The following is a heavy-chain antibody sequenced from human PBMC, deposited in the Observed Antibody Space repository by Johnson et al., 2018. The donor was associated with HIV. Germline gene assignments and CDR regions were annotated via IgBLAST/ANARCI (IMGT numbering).Heavy chain of an antibody. CDR2: IKQDGSEK. CDR1: GFTFSSYW. V-gene: IGHV3-7*05. CDR3: ARERIAAAGLDAFDI. D-gene: IGHD6-13*01. J-gene: IGHJ3*02. Sequence: EVQLVESGGGLVQPGGSLRLSCAASGFTFSSYWMSWVRQAPGKGLEWVANIKQDGSEKYYVDSVKGRFTISRDNAKNSLYLQMNSLRAEDTAVYYCARERIAAAGLDAFDIWGQGTMVTVSS.